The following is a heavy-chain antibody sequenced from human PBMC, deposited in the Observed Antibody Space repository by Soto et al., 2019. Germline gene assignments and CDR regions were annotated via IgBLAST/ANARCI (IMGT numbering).Heavy chain of an antibody. CDR2: IYSGGGT. Sequence: GRSLRLSCAASGFTFSSYGMHWVRQAPGKGLECVSLIYSGGGTYYADSVKGRFTISRDNSKNTLYIQMNSLRVDDTAVYYCASIPILIATYSYHFDYASQGTLVTVSS. D-gene: IGHD2-21*01. CDR1: GFTFSSYG. V-gene: IGHV3-53*01. CDR3: ASIPILIATYSYHFDY. J-gene: IGHJ4*02.